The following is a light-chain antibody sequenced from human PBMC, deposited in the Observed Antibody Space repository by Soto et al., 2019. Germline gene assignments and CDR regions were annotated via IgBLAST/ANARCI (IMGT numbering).Light chain of an antibody. CDR2: GNT. CDR3: QSYDSSLRAWV. J-gene: IGLJ3*02. V-gene: IGLV1-40*01. Sequence: QSVLTQPPSVSGAPGQRVTISCTGSSSNIGAGYDVHWYHHLPGTAPKLLIYGNTNRPSGISDRFSASKSGSSASLAITGLRAEHEADYYCQSYDSSLRAWVFGGGTKVTVL. CDR1: SSNIGAGYD.